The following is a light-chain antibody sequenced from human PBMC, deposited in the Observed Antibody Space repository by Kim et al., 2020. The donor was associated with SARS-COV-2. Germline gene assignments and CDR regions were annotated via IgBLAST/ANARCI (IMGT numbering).Light chain of an antibody. CDR1: KLGDKY. Sequence: SYELTQPPSVSVSPGQTASITCSGDKLGDKYACWYQQKPGQSPVLVIYQDSKRPSGIPERFSGSNSGNTATLTISGTQAMDEADYYCQAWDSSTAVFGVGTQLTVL. CDR3: QAWDSSTAV. V-gene: IGLV3-1*01. J-gene: IGLJ3*02. CDR2: QDS.